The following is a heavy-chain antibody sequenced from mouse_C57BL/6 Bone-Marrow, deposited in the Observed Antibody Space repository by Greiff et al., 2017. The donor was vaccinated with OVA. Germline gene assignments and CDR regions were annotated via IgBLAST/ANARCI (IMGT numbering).Heavy chain of an antibody. CDR3: TLIFDY. V-gene: IGHV1-5*01. J-gene: IGHJ2*01. CDR1: GYTFTSYW. Sequence: VQLKQSGTVLARPGASVKMSCKTSGYTFTSYWMHWVKQRPGQGLEWIGAIYPGNSDTSYNQKFKGKVKLTAVTAASTAYMELSSLTNEDSAVYYCTLIFDYWGQGTTLTVSS. CDR2: IYPGNSDT.